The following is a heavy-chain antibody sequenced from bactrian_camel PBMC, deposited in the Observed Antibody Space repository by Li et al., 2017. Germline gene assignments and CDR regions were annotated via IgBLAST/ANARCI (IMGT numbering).Heavy chain of an antibody. J-gene: IGHJ4*01. CDR2: LDSLGST. CDR3: AAGPCPSGSKKDNDYLW. Sequence: HVQLVESGGGSVQAGSGLRLSCAASEYRGCMGWFRQTPGKEREEVASLDSLGSTTYADSVKGRFTISKDKGKNTLYLQMDTLKPEDSATYYCAAGPCPSGSKKDNDYLWWGQGTQVTVS. V-gene: IGHV3S53*01. CDR1: EYRGC. D-gene: IGHD6*01.